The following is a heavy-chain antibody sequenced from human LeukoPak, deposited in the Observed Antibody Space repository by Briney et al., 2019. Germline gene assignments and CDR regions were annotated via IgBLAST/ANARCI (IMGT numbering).Heavy chain of an antibody. D-gene: IGHD6-19*01. CDR1: NGSLGGYY. V-gene: IGHV4-34*01. Sequence: SETLSLNCAVFNGSLGGYYWTWIRQPPGKGLEWIGEIIRSGRINYNPSLKSRVTISVDTSKNQVSLKLSSVTAADTAVYYCARGVGDRSGDYWGQGAPVTVSS. CDR2: IIRSGRI. CDR3: ARGVGDRSGDY. J-gene: IGHJ4*02.